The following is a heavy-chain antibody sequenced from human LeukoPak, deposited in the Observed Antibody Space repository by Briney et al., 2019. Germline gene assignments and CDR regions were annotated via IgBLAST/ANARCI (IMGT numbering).Heavy chain of an antibody. CDR1: GYTFTSYG. CDR3: ARGAQKDITIFGVVIEAYWYFDL. Sequence: ASVKVSCKASGYTFTSYGISWERQAPGQGLEWMGWINAYNGNTNYAQKLQGRVTMTTDTSTSTAYMELRSLRSDDTAVYYCARGAQKDITIFGVVIEAYWYFDLWGRGTLVTVSS. D-gene: IGHD3-3*01. J-gene: IGHJ2*01. CDR2: INAYNGNT. V-gene: IGHV1-18*01.